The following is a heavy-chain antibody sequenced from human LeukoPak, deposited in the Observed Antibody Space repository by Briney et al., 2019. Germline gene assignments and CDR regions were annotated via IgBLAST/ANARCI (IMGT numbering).Heavy chain of an antibody. D-gene: IGHD6-6*01. Sequence: GGSLRLSCAASGFTFSHYAMRWVRQAPGKGLEWLSEISGGGEDTYHADSVKGRFTISRDNSKNTLYLQMNSLRAEDTAVYYCARSIRYYYYGMDVWGQGTTVTVSS. CDR3: ARSIRYYYYGMDV. J-gene: IGHJ6*02. CDR2: ISGGGEDT. V-gene: IGHV3-23*01. CDR1: GFTFSHYA.